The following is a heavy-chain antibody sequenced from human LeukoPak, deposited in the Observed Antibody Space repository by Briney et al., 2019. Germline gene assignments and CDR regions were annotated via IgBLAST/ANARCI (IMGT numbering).Heavy chain of an antibody. CDR2: INHSGST. D-gene: IGHD4-17*01. J-gene: IGHJ4*02. Sequence: PSETLSLTCAVYGGSFSGYYWSWIRQPPGKGLEWIGEINHSGSTNYNPSLKSRVTTSVDTSKNQFSLKLSSVTAADTAVYYCARGARRGYGRYYFDYWGQGTLVTVSS. CDR3: ARGARRGYGRYYFDY. CDR1: GGSFSGYY. V-gene: IGHV4-34*01.